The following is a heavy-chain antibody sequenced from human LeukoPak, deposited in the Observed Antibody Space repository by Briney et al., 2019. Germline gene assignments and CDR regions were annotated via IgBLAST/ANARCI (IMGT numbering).Heavy chain of an antibody. CDR3: ARGGYSFGPSYSHGMDV. CDR1: GFTFSNYW. V-gene: IGHV3-7*01. CDR2: VKQDGSES. J-gene: IGHJ6*02. Sequence: GGSLRLSCAASGFTFSNYWMSWVRQAPGKGLEWVANVKQDGSESYYVDSVKGRFTISRDNAKNSLYPQMNSLRAEDTAVYYCARGGYSFGPSYSHGMDVWGQGTTVTVSS. D-gene: IGHD5-18*01.